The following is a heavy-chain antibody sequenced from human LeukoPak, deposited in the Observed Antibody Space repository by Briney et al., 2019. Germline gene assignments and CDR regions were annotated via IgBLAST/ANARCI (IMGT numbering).Heavy chain of an antibody. CDR1: GYTFITYH. CDR2: INAYNGNT. D-gene: IGHD1-26*01. V-gene: IGHV1-18*01. CDR3: ARHPYSGSYHFDY. J-gene: IGHJ4*02. Sequence: ASVKVSCKASGYTFITYHINWVRQAPGQGLEWMGRINAYNGNTNYAQKLQGRVIMTTDTSTSTVYMELRSLRSDDTSVYYCARHPYSGSYHFDYWGQGTLVTVSS.